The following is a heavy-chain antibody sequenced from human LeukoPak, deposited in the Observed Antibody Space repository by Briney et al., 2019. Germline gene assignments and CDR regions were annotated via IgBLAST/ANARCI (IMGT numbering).Heavy chain of an antibody. J-gene: IGHJ3*02. CDR1: GYTLNELS. D-gene: IGHD3-3*01. Sequence: ASVKVSCKVSGYTLNELSMHWVRQAPGKGLEWMGGFDPEDGEIKYAQKFQGRVTMAEDTSSDTVYMELSSLRSEDTAVYYCATVLLEYLALRSFHIWGQGTMVTVSS. CDR2: FDPEDGEI. CDR3: ATVLLEYLALRSFHI. V-gene: IGHV1-24*01.